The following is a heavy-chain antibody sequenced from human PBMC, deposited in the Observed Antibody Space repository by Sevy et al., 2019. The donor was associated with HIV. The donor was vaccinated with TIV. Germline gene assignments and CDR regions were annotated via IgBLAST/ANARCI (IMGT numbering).Heavy chain of an antibody. CDR1: GGTFSSYA. V-gene: IGHV1-69*06. D-gene: IGHD2-15*01. J-gene: IGHJ4*02. Sequence: ASVKVSCKASGGTFSSYAISWVRQAPGQGLEWMGGIIPIFGTANYSQKFQGRVTITADKSTSTAYMELSSLRSEDTAVYYCARINPVDRMYYFDYWGQGTLVTVSS. CDR3: ARINPVDRMYYFDY. CDR2: IIPIFGTA.